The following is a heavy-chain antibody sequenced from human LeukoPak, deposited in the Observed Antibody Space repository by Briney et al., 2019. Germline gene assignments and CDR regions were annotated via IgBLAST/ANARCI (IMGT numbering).Heavy chain of an antibody. CDR2: ISAYNGNT. Sequence: GASVKVSCKASGYTFTSYGISWVRQAPGQGLEWMGWISAYNGNTNFAQKLQGRVTMTTDTSTSTAYMELRSLRSDDTAVYYCARRDTSGWYGAFDIWGQGTMVTVSS. CDR1: GYTFTSYG. CDR3: ARRDTSGWYGAFDI. J-gene: IGHJ3*02. D-gene: IGHD6-19*01. V-gene: IGHV1-18*01.